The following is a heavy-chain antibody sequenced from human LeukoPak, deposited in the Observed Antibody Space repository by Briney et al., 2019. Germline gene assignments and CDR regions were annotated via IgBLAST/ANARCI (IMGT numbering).Heavy chain of an antibody. CDR1: GGSISSYH. V-gene: IGHV4-59*08. D-gene: IGHD2-15*01. J-gene: IGHJ5*02. CDR2: IYYSGST. Sequence: SETLSLTCTVSGGSISSYHWSWIRQPPGKGLEWIGNIYYSGSTNYNPSLKSRVTISVDTSKNQFSLKLSSVTAADTAVYYCARRGYCSGGRCYRGEHWFDPWGQGTLVTVSS. CDR3: ARRGYCSGGRCYRGEHWFDP.